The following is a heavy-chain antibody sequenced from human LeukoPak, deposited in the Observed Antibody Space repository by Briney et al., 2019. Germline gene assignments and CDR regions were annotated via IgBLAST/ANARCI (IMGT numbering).Heavy chain of an antibody. Sequence: SETLSLTCAVYGGSLSGYYWNWIRQSPGKGLEWIGEINHSGSTNYNPSLKSRVTISVDTSKNQFSLKLSSVTAADTAVYYCARVRSRGWFDPWGQGTLVTVSS. J-gene: IGHJ5*02. CDR1: GGSLSGYY. D-gene: IGHD3-10*01. V-gene: IGHV4-34*01. CDR3: ARVRSRGWFDP. CDR2: INHSGST.